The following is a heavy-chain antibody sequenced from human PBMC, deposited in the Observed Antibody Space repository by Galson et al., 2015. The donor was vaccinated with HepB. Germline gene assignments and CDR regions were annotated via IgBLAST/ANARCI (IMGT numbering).Heavy chain of an antibody. J-gene: IGHJ4*02. CDR2: ISYDGSNK. D-gene: IGHD6-19*01. Sequence: SLRLSCAASGFTFSSYAMHWVRQAPGKGLEWVAVISYDGSNKYYADSVKGRFTISRDNSKNTLYLQMNSLRAEDTAVYYCARAGQWLVLAYFDYWGQGTLVTVSS. V-gene: IGHV3-30-3*01. CDR1: GFTFSSYA. CDR3: ARAGQWLVLAYFDY.